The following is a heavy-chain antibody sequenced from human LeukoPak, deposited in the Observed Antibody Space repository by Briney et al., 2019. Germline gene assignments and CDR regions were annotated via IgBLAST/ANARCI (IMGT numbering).Heavy chain of an antibody. CDR3: TRGGRYLPLDI. CDR1: GFTLSDHY. CDR2: TRNKANRYTT. V-gene: IGHV3-72*01. Sequence: GGSLRLSCAASGFTLSDHYMDWVRQAPGKGLEWVGRTRNKANRYTTEYAASVKGRFTISRDDSKNSLYLQINSLKTEDTAMYYCTRGGRYLPLDIWGQGTMVTVSS. D-gene: IGHD3-10*01. J-gene: IGHJ3*02.